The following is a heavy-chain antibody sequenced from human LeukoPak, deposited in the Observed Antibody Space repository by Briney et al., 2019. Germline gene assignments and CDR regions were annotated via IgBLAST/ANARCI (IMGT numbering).Heavy chain of an antibody. CDR1: GGSISSGGYY. J-gene: IGHJ4*02. CDR3: ARESPPGPIDY. CDR2: IYHSGST. V-gene: IGHV4-30-2*01. Sequence: SQTLSLTCTVSGGSISSGGYYWSWIRQPPGKGLEWIGYIYHSGSTYYNPSLKSRVTISVDRSKNQFSLKLSSVTAADTAVYYCARESPPGPIDYWGQGTLVTVSS.